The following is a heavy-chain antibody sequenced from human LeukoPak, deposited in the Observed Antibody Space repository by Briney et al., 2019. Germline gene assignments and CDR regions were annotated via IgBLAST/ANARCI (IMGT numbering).Heavy chain of an antibody. V-gene: IGHV4-34*01. CDR1: GGSFSGYY. Sequence: PSETLSLTCAVYGGSFSGYYWSWIRQPPGKGLEWIGEINHSGSTNYNPSLKSRVTISVDTSKNQFSLKLSSVTAADTAVYYCARGALYDFWSSFSFFGYWGQGTLVTVSS. CDR2: INHSGST. CDR3: ARGALYDFWSSFSFFGY. D-gene: IGHD3-3*01. J-gene: IGHJ4*02.